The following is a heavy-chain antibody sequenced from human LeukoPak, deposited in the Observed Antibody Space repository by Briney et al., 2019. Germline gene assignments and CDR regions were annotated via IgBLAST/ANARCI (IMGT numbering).Heavy chain of an antibody. CDR1: GFTFSSYA. CDR3: AAFMVRGVIVEDY. CDR2: ISGSGGST. J-gene: IGHJ4*02. Sequence: GGSLRLSCAASGFTFSSYAMSWVRQAPGKGLEWVSAISGSGGSTYYADSVKGRFTISRDNSKNTLYLQMNSLRAEDTAVYYSAAFMVRGVIVEDYWGQGTLVTVSS. D-gene: IGHD3-10*01. V-gene: IGHV3-23*01.